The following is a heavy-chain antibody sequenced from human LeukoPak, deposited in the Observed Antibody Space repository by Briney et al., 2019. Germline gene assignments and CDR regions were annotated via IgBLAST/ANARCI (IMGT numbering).Heavy chain of an antibody. CDR2: TNTYTGKT. CDR1: GYAFSTYG. J-gene: IGHJ4*02. V-gene: IGHV1-18*01. CDR3: ARQSPSDF. Sequence: ASVKVSCKASGYAFSTYGISWVRQAPGQGLEWMGWTNTYTGKTNYAQKLQGRVTMTTDTSTSTVYMELRSLRSDGAAVYYCARQSPSDFWGQGTLVTVSA.